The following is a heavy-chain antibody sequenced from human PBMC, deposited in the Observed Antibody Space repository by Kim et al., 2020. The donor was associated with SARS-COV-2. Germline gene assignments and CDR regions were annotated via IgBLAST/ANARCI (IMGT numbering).Heavy chain of an antibody. Sequence: GESLKISCKGSGYSFTSYWISWVRQMPGKGLEWMGRIDPSDSYTNYSPSFQGHVTISADKSISTAYLQWSSLKASDTAMYYCARHSGLTYYDILTFDYWGQGTLVTVSS. J-gene: IGHJ4*02. D-gene: IGHD3-9*01. CDR2: IDPSDSYT. V-gene: IGHV5-10-1*01. CDR3: ARHSGLTYYDILTFDY. CDR1: GYSFTSYW.